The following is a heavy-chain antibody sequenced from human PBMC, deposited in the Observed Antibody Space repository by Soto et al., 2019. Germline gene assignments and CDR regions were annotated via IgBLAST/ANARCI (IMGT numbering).Heavy chain of an antibody. Sequence: GGSLRLSCAASRFTFSSFAMHWVRKAPGKGMEWVSSITYGGDNKYYADSVKGRFTISRDNSKNTLYLQMNSLRHDDTALYYCAKDWDLDYWGQGTLVTVSS. CDR2: ITYGGDNK. CDR3: AKDWDLDY. V-gene: IGHV3-23*01. J-gene: IGHJ4*02. D-gene: IGHD1-26*01. CDR1: RFTFSSFA.